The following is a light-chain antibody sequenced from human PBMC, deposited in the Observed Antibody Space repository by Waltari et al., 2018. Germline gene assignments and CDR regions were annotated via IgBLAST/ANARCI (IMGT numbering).Light chain of an antibody. CDR3: KQYENLPYT. V-gene: IGKV1-33*01. CDR2: DAS. CDR1: QDISNY. J-gene: IGKJ2*01. Sequence: DIQMTQSPSSLSASVGDRVTITCQATQDISNYLNWHRQKPGKAPKLLIQDASNLEKGVPSRFSGSGSGTDFTFTISSLQPEDVATYFCKQYENLPYTFGQGTKLEIK.